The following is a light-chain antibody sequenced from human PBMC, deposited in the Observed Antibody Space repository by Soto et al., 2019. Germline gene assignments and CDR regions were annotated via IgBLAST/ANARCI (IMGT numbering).Light chain of an antibody. Sequence: DIQMTQSPSSLSASVGDKVTITCRASQTISSYLNWYQKKPGRAPKLLIYAASNLQGGVPSRFSGSGSGTDFTLTISSLQPEDFATYYCQQSYSTPPTFGQGTKLEIK. CDR2: AAS. V-gene: IGKV1-39*01. CDR1: QTISSY. CDR3: QQSYSTPPT. J-gene: IGKJ2*01.